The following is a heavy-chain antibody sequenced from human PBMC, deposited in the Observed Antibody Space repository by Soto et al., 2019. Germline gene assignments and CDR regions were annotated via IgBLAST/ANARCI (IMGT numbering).Heavy chain of an antibody. CDR2: ISAYNGNT. D-gene: IGHD3-22*01. CDR3: ARFYYYDSSGYYFGY. Sequence: ASVKVSCKASGYTFTSYGISWVRQAPGQGLEWMGWISAYNGNTNYAQKLQGRVTMTTDTSTSTAYMELRSLRSDDKAVYYCARFYYYDSSGYYFGYCGQRTLVPVSA. J-gene: IGHJ4*02. V-gene: IGHV1-18*01. CDR1: GYTFTSYG.